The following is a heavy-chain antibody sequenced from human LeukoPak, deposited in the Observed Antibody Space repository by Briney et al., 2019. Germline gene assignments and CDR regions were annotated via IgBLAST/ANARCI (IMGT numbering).Heavy chain of an antibody. D-gene: IGHD2-2*02. V-gene: IGHV1-2*02. Sequence: ASVKVSCKASGYTFTGYYMHWVRQAPGQGLEWMGWINPNSGGTNYAQKFQGRVTMTRDTSISTAYMELSRLRPDDTAVYYCARGAYIVVVPAAIGDPWGQGTLVTVSS. J-gene: IGHJ5*02. CDR3: ARGAYIVVVPAAIGDP. CDR1: GYTFTGYY. CDR2: INPNSGGT.